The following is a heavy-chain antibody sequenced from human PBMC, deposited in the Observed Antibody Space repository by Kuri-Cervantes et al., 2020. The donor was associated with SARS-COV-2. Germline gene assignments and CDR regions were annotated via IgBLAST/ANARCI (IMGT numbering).Heavy chain of an antibody. CDR3: ATGLVVPAAMRDY. J-gene: IGHJ4*02. V-gene: IGHV5-51*01. D-gene: IGHD2-2*01. CDR2: IYPGDSDT. CDR1: GYSFTSYW. Sequence: KVSCKGSGYSFTSYWIGWVRQVPGKGLEWMGIIYPGDSDTRYSPSFQGQVTISADKSISTAYLQWSSLKASDTAMYYCATGLVVPAAMRDYWGQGTLVTVSS.